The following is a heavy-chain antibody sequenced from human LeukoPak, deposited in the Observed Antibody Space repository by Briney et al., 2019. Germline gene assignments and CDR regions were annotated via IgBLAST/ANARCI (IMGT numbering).Heavy chain of an antibody. D-gene: IGHD5-18*01. J-gene: IGHJ4*02. Sequence: GRSLRLSCAASGFTFDDYAMHWVRQAPGKGLEWVSGISWNSGSIGYADSVKGRFTISRDNAKNSLYLQMNSLRAEDTAVYYCARDPGYSYGHHFDYWGQGTLVTVSS. CDR2: ISWNSGSI. CDR1: GFTFDDYA. V-gene: IGHV3-9*01. CDR3: ARDPGYSYGHHFDY.